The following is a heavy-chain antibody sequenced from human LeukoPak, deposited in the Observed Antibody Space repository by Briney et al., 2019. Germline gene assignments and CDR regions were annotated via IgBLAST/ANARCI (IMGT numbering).Heavy chain of an antibody. CDR3: VKDRGLVSAADAYYYYGMDV. D-gene: IGHD2-2*01. CDR1: GFTSSSYA. CDR2: ISSNGGST. V-gene: IGHV3-64D*06. Sequence: GGSLRLSCSASGFTSSSYAMHWVRQAPGKGLEYVSAISSNGGSTYYADSVKGRFTISRDNSKNTLYLQMSSLRAEDTAVYYCVKDRGLVSAADAYYYYGMDVWGKGTTVTVSS. J-gene: IGHJ6*04.